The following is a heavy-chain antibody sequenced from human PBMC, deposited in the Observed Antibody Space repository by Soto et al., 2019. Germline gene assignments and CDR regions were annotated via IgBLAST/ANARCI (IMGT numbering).Heavy chain of an antibody. CDR2: ISYDGSNK. V-gene: IGHV3-30-3*01. J-gene: IGHJ4*02. CDR3: ARHDYSVY. CDR1: GFTFSSYA. Sequence: VGSLRLSCAASGFTFSSYAMHWVRQAPGKGLEWVAVISYDGSNKYYADSVKGRFTISRDNSKNTLYLQMNSLRAEDTAVYYCARHDYSVYWGQGTLVTVSS.